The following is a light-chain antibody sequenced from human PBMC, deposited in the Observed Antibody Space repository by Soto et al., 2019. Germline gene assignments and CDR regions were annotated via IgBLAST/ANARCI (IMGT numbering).Light chain of an antibody. Sequence: QSALTQPASVSGSPGQSITISCTGTSSDVGGFHYVSWYQQHPGKAPKLIISEVSHRPSGVSNRFSGSKSGNTASLTISGLQAEDEADYYCTSYTSTSTLGVFGGGTKLTVL. J-gene: IGLJ3*02. CDR1: SSDVGGFHY. V-gene: IGLV2-14*01. CDR2: EVS. CDR3: TSYTSTSTLGV.